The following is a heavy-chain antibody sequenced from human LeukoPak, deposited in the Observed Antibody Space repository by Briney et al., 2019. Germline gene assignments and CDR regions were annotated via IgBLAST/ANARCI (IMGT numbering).Heavy chain of an antibody. Sequence: ASVKVSCKASGYTFTSYDINWVRQATGQGLEWMGWMNPNSGNTGYAQKFQGRVTMTRNTSISTAYMELSSLRSEDTAVYYCARGGGSGYKYYYYMDVWGKGTTVTVSS. CDR2: MNPNSGNT. D-gene: IGHD5-12*01. CDR3: ARGGGSGYKYYYYMDV. CDR1: GYTFTSYD. J-gene: IGHJ6*03. V-gene: IGHV1-8*01.